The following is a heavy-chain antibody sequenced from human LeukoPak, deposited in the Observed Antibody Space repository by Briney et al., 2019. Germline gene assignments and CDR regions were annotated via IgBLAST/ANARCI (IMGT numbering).Heavy chain of an antibody. D-gene: IGHD3-3*01. V-gene: IGHV3-48*01. CDR2: ITSSSTI. CDR3: ARARFLESYFDY. CDR1: GFTFNDYS. J-gene: IGHJ4*02. Sequence: GGSLRLSCAASGFTFNDYSMNWVRQAPGKGLEWVSYITSSSTIYYTDSVKGRFTISRDNAKNSLYLQMNSLRAEDTAMYYCARARFLESYFDYWGQGTLVTVSS.